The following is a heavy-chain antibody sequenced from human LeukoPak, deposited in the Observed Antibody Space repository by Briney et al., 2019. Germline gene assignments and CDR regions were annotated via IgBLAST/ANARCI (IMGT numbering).Heavy chain of an antibody. CDR2: INPSGGST. CDR3: ARELAAPSHYYGMDV. J-gene: IGHJ6*02. Sequence: ASVKVSCKASGYTFTSYGISWVRQAPGQGLEWMGIINPSGGSTSYAQKFQGRVTMTRDTSTSTVYMELSSLRSEDTAVYYCARELAAPSHYYGMDVWGQGTTVTVSS. CDR1: GYTFTSYG. D-gene: IGHD1-1*01. V-gene: IGHV1-46*01.